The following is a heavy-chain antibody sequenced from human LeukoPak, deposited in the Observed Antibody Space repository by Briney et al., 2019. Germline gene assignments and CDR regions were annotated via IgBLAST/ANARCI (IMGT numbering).Heavy chain of an antibody. J-gene: IGHJ4*02. D-gene: IGHD5-12*01. CDR3: ARLYGGYVAGDY. Sequence: RSGGSLRLSCAASGFTVSSNYMSWVRQVPGKGLEWVSVIYSGGSTYYADSVKGRFTISRDNSKNTLYLQMNSLRAEDTAVYYCARLYGGYVAGDYWGQGTLVTVSS. V-gene: IGHV3-66*01. CDR2: IYSGGST. CDR1: GFTVSSNY.